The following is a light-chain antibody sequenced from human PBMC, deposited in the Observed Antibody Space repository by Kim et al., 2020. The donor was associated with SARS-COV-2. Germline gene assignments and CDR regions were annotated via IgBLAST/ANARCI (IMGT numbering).Light chain of an antibody. CDR1: KLVDKY. CDR2: QDN. J-gene: IGLJ2*01. V-gene: IGLV3-1*01. Sequence: SMSPGQTASITCSGDKLVDKYACWYQLKPGQSPVLVIFQDNKRPSGIPERFSGSSSGNTATLTISGTQAMDEAVYYCQAWDGSTVVFGGGTQLTVL. CDR3: QAWDGSTVV.